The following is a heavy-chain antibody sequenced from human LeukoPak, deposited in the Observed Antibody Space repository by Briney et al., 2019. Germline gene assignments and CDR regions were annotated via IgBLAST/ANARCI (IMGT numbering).Heavy chain of an antibody. CDR1: GGTFSSYA. D-gene: IGHD2-15*01. CDR2: IIPIFGTA. Sequence: ASVKVSCKASGGTFSSYAISWVRQAPGQGLEWMGGIIPIFGTANYAQKFQGRVTITADKSTSTAYMELSSLRSEDTAVYYCARDHLGYCSGGSCYSDAFDIWGQGTMVTVSS. CDR3: ARDHLGYCSGGSCYSDAFDI. V-gene: IGHV1-69*06. J-gene: IGHJ3*02.